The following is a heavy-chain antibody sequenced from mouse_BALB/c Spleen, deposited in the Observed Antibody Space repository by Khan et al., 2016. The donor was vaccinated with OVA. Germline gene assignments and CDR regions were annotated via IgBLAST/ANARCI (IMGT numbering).Heavy chain of an antibody. V-gene: IGHV1S137*01. CDR1: GYTFTDYA. J-gene: IGHJ4*01. CDR2: ISTYYGDA. D-gene: IGHD1-2*01. Sequence: VQLQESGAELVRPGVSVKISCKGSGYTFTDYAMHWVKQSHAKSLEWIGVISTYYGDASYNQKFKGKATMTVDKSSSTAYMELARLTSEDSAIYYCARPSTATDMDYWGQGTAVTGSS. CDR3: ARPSTATDMDY.